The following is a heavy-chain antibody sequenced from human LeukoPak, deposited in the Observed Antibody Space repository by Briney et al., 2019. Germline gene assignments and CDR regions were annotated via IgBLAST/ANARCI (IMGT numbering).Heavy chain of an antibody. D-gene: IGHD3-10*01. CDR1: GFTFSSYA. CDR3: GRGMRDYYGLDY. J-gene: IGHJ4*02. V-gene: IGHV3-30-3*01. Sequence: GRSLRLSCAASGFTFSSYAMHWVRQAPGKGLEWVAVISYDGSNKYYADSVRGRFTISRDSAKNTLFLQMNSLTVEDTAVYYCGRGMRDYYGLDYWGQGILVTVSS. CDR2: ISYDGSNK.